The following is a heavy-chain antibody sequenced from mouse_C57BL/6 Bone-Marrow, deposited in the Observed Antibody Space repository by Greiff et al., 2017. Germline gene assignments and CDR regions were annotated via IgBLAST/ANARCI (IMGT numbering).Heavy chain of an antibody. J-gene: IGHJ1*03. CDR1: GYSITSDY. CDR3: ARSPNWGYWYFDV. D-gene: IGHD4-1*02. CDR2: ISYSGST. V-gene: IGHV3-8*01. Sequence: DVKLQESGPGLAKPSQTLSLTCSVTGYSITSDYWNWIRKFPGNKLEYMGYISYSGSTYYNPSLKSRISITRDTSKNQYYLQLNSVTTEDTATYYCARSPNWGYWYFDVWGTGTTVTVSS.